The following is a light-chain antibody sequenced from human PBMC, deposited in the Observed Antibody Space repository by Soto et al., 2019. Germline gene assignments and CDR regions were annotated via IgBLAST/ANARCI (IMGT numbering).Light chain of an antibody. CDR3: AAWDDSLSTYVV. V-gene: IGLV1-47*01. CDR2: RNS. J-gene: IGLJ2*01. Sequence: QSVLTQPPSASGTPGQRVTISCSGSSSNIGSNYVYWYQQLPGTAPKLLIYRNSQRPSGVPDRFSGSKSGTSASLAISGLRSEDEADYYCAAWDDSLSTYVVFGRGTKVTVL. CDR1: SSNIGSNY.